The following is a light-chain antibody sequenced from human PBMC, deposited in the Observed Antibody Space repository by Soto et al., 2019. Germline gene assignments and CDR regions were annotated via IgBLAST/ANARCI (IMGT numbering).Light chain of an antibody. CDR3: QAGT. J-gene: IGKJ3*01. CDR2: DAS. Sequence: DLQLTQSPSTLSASVGDRVTITCRASQSISSWLAWYQQKPGQAPKLLIYDASSLESGVPSRFSGSGSGTEFTLTISSLQPDDFATYYCQAGTFGPGTKVDIK. V-gene: IGKV1-5*01. CDR1: QSISSW.